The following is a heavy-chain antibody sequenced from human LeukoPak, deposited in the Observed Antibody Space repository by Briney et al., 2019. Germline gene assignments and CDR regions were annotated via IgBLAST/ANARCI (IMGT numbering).Heavy chain of an antibody. CDR3: ASHYGSGFDY. CDR2: IYYSGST. J-gene: IGHJ4*02. D-gene: IGHD3-10*01. V-gene: IGHV4-59*01. CDR1: VGSISSYY. Sequence: PSVTLSLTCTVSVGSISSYYWSWIRQPPGKGLEWIGYIYYSGSTNYNPSLKSRVTISIDTSKNQFSLKLSSVTAADTAMYYCASHYGSGFDYWGQGTLVTVSS.